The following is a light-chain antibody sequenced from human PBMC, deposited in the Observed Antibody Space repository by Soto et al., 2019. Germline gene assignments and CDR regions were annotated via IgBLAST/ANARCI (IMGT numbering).Light chain of an antibody. Sequence: EIVLTQSPGTLSLSPGERATLSCRASQSVSNNYLAWYQQKPGQAPRLLIYGASNRATGIPDRFSGSGSGTDFTLTISRPEPEDFAVYYCQQRSSWPPTFGQGTKVDIK. V-gene: IGKV3D-20*02. CDR1: QSVSNNY. J-gene: IGKJ1*01. CDR2: GAS. CDR3: QQRSSWPPT.